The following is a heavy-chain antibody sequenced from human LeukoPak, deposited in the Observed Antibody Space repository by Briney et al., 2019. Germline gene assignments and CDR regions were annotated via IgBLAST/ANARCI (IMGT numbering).Heavy chain of an antibody. CDR1: GGSISSGGYY. J-gene: IGHJ5*02. D-gene: IGHD5-12*01. Sequence: PSETLSLTCTVSGGSISSGGYYWSWIRQHPGKGLEWIGYIYYSGSTYYNPSLESRVTISVDTSKNQFSLKLSSVTAADTAVYYCARELWATRGWFDPWGQGTLVTVSS. CDR2: IYYSGST. CDR3: ARELWATRGWFDP. V-gene: IGHV4-31*03.